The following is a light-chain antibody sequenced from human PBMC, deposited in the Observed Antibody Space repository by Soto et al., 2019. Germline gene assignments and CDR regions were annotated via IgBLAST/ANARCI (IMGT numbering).Light chain of an antibody. CDR3: QSYDSSLSASYV. V-gene: IGLV1-44*01. J-gene: IGLJ1*01. Sequence: QLVLTQPPSASGTPGQRVTISCSGSSFNIGSHTVNWYQQLPGTAPKLLIYSDNERPSGVPDRFSGSKSGTSASLAITGLQAEDEADYYCQSYDSSLSASYVFGTGTKLTVL. CDR2: SDN. CDR1: SFNIGSHT.